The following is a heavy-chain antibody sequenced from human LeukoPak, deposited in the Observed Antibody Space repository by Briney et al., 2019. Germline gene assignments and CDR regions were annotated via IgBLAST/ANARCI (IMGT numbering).Heavy chain of an antibody. CDR3: ARECTAMDFDY. V-gene: IGHV3-48*01. Sequence: PGGSLRLSCAAAGFTVSSYSMNWVRQAGGRGREWVSYISRSSSTIYYAECVKGRFTISRDNAKNSLYLQMNSLRAEDTAVYYCARECTAMDFDYWGQGTLVTVSS. D-gene: IGHD5-18*01. J-gene: IGHJ4*02. CDR1: GFTVSSYS. CDR2: ISRSSSTI.